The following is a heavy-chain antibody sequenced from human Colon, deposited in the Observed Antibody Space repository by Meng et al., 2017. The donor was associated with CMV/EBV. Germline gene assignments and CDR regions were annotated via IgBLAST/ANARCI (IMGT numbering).Heavy chain of an antibody. CDR2: IRYDGSNK. J-gene: IGHJ4*02. Sequence: SCKASGYTFTDYYIFWVRQAPGKGLEWVAFIRYDGSNKYYADSVKGRFTISRDNSKNTLYLQMNSLRAEDTAVYYCAKPGYCSSTSCYKGVGLDYWGQGTLVTVSS. CDR1: GYTFTDYY. CDR3: AKPGYCSSTSCYKGVGLDY. D-gene: IGHD2-2*03. V-gene: IGHV3-30*02.